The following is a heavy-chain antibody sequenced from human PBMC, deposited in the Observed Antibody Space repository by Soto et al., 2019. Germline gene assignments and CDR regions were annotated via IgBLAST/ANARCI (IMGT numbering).Heavy chain of an antibody. J-gene: IGHJ3*01. CDR2: IYPTDSDT. CDR3: ARIFCRGDSCSDHEPFDL. V-gene: IGHV5-51*01. CDR1: GYSFNTHW. Sequence: PGESLNISCKGSGYSFNTHWIGWVRQMPGKGLEWMGLIYPTDSDTKYSPSFQGQVTISADKSINTAYLQWSSLKASYTARYYCARIFCRGDSCSDHEPFDLWGQGTMVTVSS. D-gene: IGHD2-21*01.